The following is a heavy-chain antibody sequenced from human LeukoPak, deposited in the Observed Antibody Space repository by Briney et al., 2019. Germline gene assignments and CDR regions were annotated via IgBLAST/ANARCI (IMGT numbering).Heavy chain of an antibody. CDR3: ARARTIAAAQGYFDY. CDR1: GFTFSSYA. Sequence: PGGSLRLSCAASGFTFSSYAMHWVRQAPGKGLEWAAVISYDGSNKYYADSVEGRFTISRDNSKNTLYLQMNSLRAEDTAVYYCARARTIAAAQGYFDYWGQGTLVTVSS. J-gene: IGHJ4*02. D-gene: IGHD6-13*01. V-gene: IGHV3-30*04. CDR2: ISYDGSNK.